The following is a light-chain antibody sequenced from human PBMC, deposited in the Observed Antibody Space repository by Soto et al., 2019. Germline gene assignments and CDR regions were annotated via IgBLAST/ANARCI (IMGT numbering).Light chain of an antibody. Sequence: DIQMTQSPSTLSGSAGDRATLTCRASQTISSWLAWYQQKPGKAPKLLIYKASTLKSGVPSRFSGSGSGTEFTLTISSLQPEDFATYYCQQLNSYPWTFGQGTKV. CDR3: QQLNSYPWT. CDR1: QTISSW. J-gene: IGKJ1*01. CDR2: KAS. V-gene: IGKV1-5*03.